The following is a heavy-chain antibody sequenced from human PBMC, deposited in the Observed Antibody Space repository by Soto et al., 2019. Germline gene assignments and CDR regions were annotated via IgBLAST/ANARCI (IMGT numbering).Heavy chain of an antibody. CDR2: IIPIFGTA. CDR1: GGTFSSYA. V-gene: IGHV1-69*01. Sequence: QVQLVQSGAGVKKPGSSVKLSCTASGGTFSSYAISWVRQAPGQGLEWMGGIIPIFGTANYAQKLQGRVTITADESTSTAYMELSSLRSEYTAVYYCARSPLEATGFSNEDYYYFYGMDVWGQGTTVTVSS. D-gene: IGHD5-12*01. CDR3: ARSPLEATGFSNEDYYYFYGMDV. J-gene: IGHJ6*02.